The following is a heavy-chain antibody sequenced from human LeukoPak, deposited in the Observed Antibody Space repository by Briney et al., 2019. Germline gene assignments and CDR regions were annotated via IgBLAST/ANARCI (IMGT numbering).Heavy chain of an antibody. V-gene: IGHV4-61*02. CDR2: IYTSGST. CDR1: GGSISSGSYY. Sequence: PSQTLSLTCTVSGGSISSGSYYWSWTRQPAGKGLEWIGRIYTSGSTNYNPSLKSRVTISVDTSKNQFSLKLSSVTAADTAVYYCARVRDTAMGPYYYYYMDVWGKGTTVTVSS. CDR3: ARVRDTAMGPYYYYYMDV. J-gene: IGHJ6*03. D-gene: IGHD5-18*01.